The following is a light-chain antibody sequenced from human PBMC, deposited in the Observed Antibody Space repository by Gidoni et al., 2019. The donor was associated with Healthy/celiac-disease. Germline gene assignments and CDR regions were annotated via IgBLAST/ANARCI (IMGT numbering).Light chain of an antibody. CDR3: QSYDSSLSGSDVV. CDR2: GNS. CDR1: SSNIGAVYD. Sequence: SVLTQPPSVSGAPGQRVTTSCTGSSSNIGAVYDVHWYPQHPGTAPKLLIYGNSNRPSGVPDRFSGSKSGTSASLAITGLQAEDEADYYCQSYDSSLSGSDVVFGGGTKLTVL. V-gene: IGLV1-40*01. J-gene: IGLJ2*01.